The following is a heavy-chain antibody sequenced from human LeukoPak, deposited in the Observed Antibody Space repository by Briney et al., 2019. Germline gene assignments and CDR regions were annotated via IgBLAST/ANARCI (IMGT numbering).Heavy chain of an antibody. J-gene: IGHJ4*02. D-gene: IGHD6-19*01. CDR2: ISYDGSNK. CDR1: GFTFSSYG. Sequence: GGSLRLSCAASGFTFSSYGMHWVRQAPGKGLEWVAVISYDGSNKYYADSVKGRFTISRDNSKNTLYLQMNSLRAEGTAVYYCAKDGSSGWDYWGQGTLVTVSS. CDR3: AKDGSSGWDY. V-gene: IGHV3-30*18.